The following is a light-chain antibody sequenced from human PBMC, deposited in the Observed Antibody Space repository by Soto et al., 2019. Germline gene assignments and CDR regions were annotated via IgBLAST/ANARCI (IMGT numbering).Light chain of an antibody. Sequence: EIVMTQSPATLSVSPGERATLSCRASQSVSSNLAWYQQKPGQAPRVLIYAASTRATGIPDRFSGSGSGTEFTLTISSLHSEDFGVYYCQQYDNWWTFGQGTKVEIK. CDR1: QSVSSN. V-gene: IGKV3-15*01. J-gene: IGKJ1*01. CDR3: QQYDNWWT. CDR2: AAS.